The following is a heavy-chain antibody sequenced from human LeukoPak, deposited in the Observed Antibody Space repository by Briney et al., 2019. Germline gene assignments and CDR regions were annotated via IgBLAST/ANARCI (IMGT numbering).Heavy chain of an antibody. CDR1: GYTLTELS. J-gene: IGHJ1*01. Sequence: ASVKASCKVSGYTLTELSMHWVRQAPGKGLEWMGGFDPEDGETIYAQKFQGRVTITADESTSTAYMELSSLRSEDTAVYYCARGPEGVVVTAYQYFQHWGQGTLVTVSS. D-gene: IGHD2-21*02. V-gene: IGHV1-24*01. CDR3: ARGPEGVVVTAYQYFQH. CDR2: FDPEDGET.